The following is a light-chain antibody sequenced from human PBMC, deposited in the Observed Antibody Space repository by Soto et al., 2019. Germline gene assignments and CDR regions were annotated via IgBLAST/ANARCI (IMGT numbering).Light chain of an antibody. J-gene: IGKJ4*01. Sequence: DIQMTQSPSSLYSSVGDRVTITCRASLPIRNNLAWNQQKPGKIPNLLIYAASTLQAGVPSRFSGSGSVTDFTLTIRSLQPEDVAAYYCQKYNSDTLTVGGGTNVEIK. CDR3: QKYNSDTLT. CDR1: LPIRNN. V-gene: IGKV1-27*01. CDR2: AAS.